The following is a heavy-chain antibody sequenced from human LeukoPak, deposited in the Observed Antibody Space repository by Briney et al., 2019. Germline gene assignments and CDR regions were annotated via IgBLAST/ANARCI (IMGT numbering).Heavy chain of an antibody. V-gene: IGHV3-64D*06. CDR2: ISSNGGST. J-gene: IGHJ4*02. D-gene: IGHD5-12*01. Sequence: GGSLRLSCSASGFTFSSYAMHWVRQAPGKGLEYVSSISSNGGSTYYADSVKGRFTIPRDNSKNTLFLQMSSLRTEDTAVYYCASPYSGYDYNFDHWGQGTLVTVSS. CDR3: ASPYSGYDYNFDH. CDR1: GFTFSSYA.